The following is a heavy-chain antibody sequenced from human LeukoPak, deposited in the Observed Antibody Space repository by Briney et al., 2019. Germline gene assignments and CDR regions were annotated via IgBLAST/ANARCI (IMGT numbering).Heavy chain of an antibody. CDR3: ARGPEEWELDNLDY. CDR2: ISSSSSYI. CDR1: GFTFSSYS. Sequence: PGGSLRLSCAASGFTFSSYSMNWVRQAPGKGLEWVSSISSSSSYIYYADSVKGRFTTSRDNAKNSLYLQMNSLRAEDTAVYYCARGPEEWELDNLDYWGQGTLVTVSS. D-gene: IGHD1-26*01. J-gene: IGHJ4*02. V-gene: IGHV3-21*01.